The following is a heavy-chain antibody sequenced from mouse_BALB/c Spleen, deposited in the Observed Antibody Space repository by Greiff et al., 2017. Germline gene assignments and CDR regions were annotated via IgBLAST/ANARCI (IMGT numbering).Heavy chain of an antibody. Sequence: EVQLVESGGGLVQPGGSLKLSCAASGFTFSSYTMSWVRQTPEKRLEWVAYISNGGGSTYYPDTVKGRFTISRDNAKNTLYLQMSSLKSEDTAMYYCARDYGNYGGYAMDYWGQGTSVTVSS. V-gene: IGHV5-12-2*01. CDR2: ISNGGGST. CDR1: GFTFSSYT. D-gene: IGHD2-1*01. J-gene: IGHJ4*01. CDR3: ARDYGNYGGYAMDY.